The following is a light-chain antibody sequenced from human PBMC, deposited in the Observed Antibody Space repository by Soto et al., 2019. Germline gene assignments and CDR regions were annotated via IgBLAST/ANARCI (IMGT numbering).Light chain of an antibody. Sequence: DIQMNQSLSSLSASVEDRVIITCRASQSISNHLNWYQQKPGKAPKLLIFAASSLQSGVPSRFSGSRSGPDFTLTISSLQPEDFTTYYCQQSYSSPPTFGQGTKADI. J-gene: IGKJ1*01. CDR2: AAS. CDR3: QQSYSSPPT. CDR1: QSISNH. V-gene: IGKV1-39*01.